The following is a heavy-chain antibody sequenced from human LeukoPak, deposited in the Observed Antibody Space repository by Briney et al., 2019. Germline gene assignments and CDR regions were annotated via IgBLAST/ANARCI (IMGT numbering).Heavy chain of an antibody. J-gene: IGHJ4*02. CDR1: GFTFSSYA. Sequence: PGGSLRLSCAASGFTFSSYAMSWVRQAPGKGLEWVSAISGSGGSTYYADSVKGRFTISRDNSKNTLYLQMNSLRAEDTAVYYCARGVVVPAAMAPLVDYWGQGTLVTVYS. D-gene: IGHD2-2*01. CDR3: ARGVVVPAAMAPLVDY. CDR2: ISGSGGST. V-gene: IGHV3-23*01.